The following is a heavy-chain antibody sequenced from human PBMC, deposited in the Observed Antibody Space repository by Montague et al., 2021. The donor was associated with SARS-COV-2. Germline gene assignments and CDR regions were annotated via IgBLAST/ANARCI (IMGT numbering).Heavy chain of an antibody. D-gene: IGHD1-14*01. CDR1: CGSFSGYY. CDR2: INHSGST. Sequence: SETLSLTCAVYCGSFSGYYWSWLRQTPGKGLEWIGEINHSGSTNYNPSLKSRVTISVDTSKNQFSLKLSSVTAADTAVYYCARSKPVSSFYYYYGMGVWGQGTTVTVSS. V-gene: IGHV4-34*01. CDR3: ARSKPVSSFYYYYGMGV. J-gene: IGHJ6*02.